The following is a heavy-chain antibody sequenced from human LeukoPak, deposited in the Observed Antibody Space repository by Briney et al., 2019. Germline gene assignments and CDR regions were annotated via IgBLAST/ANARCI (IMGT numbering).Heavy chain of an antibody. J-gene: IGHJ4*02. V-gene: IGHV3-48*03. CDR2: ISSSGSTI. D-gene: IGHD3-10*01. CDR3: ERGVLPPFFDY. Sequence: GGSLRLSCAASGFTFSSCEMNWVHQAPRKGLEMVSYISSSGSTIYYADSVKGRFTISRDNAKNSLYLQMNCLRAEDTAVYYCERGVLPPFFDYWGQGNLVTVSS. CDR1: GFTFSSCE.